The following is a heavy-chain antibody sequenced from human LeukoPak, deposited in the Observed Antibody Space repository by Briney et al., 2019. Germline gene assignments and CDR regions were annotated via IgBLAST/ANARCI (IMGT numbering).Heavy chain of an antibody. CDR2: ISSSSSYI. CDR3: AREEGWYYYDSSGYRYFDY. Sequence: MTGGSLRLSCAASGFTFSSYSMNWVRQAPGKGLEWVSSISSSSSYIYYADSVKGRFTISRDNAKNSLYLQMNSRRAEDTAVYYCAREEGWYYYDSSGYRYFDYWGQGTLVTVSS. D-gene: IGHD3-22*01. J-gene: IGHJ4*02. V-gene: IGHV3-21*01. CDR1: GFTFSSYS.